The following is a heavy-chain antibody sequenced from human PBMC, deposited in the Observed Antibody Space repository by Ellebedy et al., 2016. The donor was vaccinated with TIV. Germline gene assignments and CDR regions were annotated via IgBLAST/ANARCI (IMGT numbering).Heavy chain of an antibody. J-gene: IGHJ3*02. D-gene: IGHD4-17*01. Sequence: GGSLRLSCAASGFAFSAYWMTWVRQAPGKGLEWVSYISGSTMTIKYVDSVKGRFTVARDNARNSLYLQMNSLRADDPAVYYCATDGSYGDYRFPTHAFEIWGQGTMVTVSS. V-gene: IGHV3-48*04. CDR1: GFAFSAYW. CDR3: ATDGSYGDYRFPTHAFEI. CDR2: ISGSTMTI.